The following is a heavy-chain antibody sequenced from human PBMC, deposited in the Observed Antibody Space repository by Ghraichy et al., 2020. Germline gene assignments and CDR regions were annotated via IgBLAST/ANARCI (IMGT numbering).Heavy chain of an antibody. Sequence: SETLSLTCTVSGGSVSSGSYYWSWIRQPPGKGLEWIGYIYYSGRTNYNPSLKSRVTISVDTSKNQVSLKLSSVTAADTAVYYCARFDQAAAGINWFDPWGQGTLVTVSS. V-gene: IGHV4-61*01. CDR3: ARFDQAAAGINWFDP. CDR2: IYYSGRT. D-gene: IGHD6-13*01. J-gene: IGHJ5*02. CDR1: GGSVSSGSYY.